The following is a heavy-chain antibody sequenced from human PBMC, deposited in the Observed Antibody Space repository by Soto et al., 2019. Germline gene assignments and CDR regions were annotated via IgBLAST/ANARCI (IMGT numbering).Heavy chain of an antibody. CDR1: GYRFTRNW. D-gene: IGHD6-6*01. Sequence: EVQLVQSGAEVKKPGESLKISCKGSGYRFTRNWIGWVRQMPGKGLEWMGIIYPDDSDIRYSPSFQGQVTISADKSISTAYLQWSSLKASDIAMYYCARLLGDSSSHYDYWGQGTLVTVSS. J-gene: IGHJ4*02. CDR3: ARLLGDSSSHYDY. CDR2: IYPDDSDI. V-gene: IGHV5-51*03.